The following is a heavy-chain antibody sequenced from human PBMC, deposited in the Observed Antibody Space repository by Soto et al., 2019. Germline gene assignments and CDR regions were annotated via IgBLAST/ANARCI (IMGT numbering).Heavy chain of an antibody. CDR2: ISAYNGNT. J-gene: IGHJ6*02. Sequence: KVSCKASGYTFTSYGISWVRQAPGQGLEWMGWISAYNGNTNYAQKLQGRVTMTTDTSTSTAYMELRSLRSDDTAVYYCARGSRVWQVYGMDVWGQGTTVTVSS. V-gene: IGHV1-18*01. CDR1: GYTFTSYG. CDR3: ARGSRVWQVYGMDV.